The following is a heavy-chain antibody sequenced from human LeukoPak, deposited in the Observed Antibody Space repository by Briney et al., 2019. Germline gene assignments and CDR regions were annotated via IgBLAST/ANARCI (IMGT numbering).Heavy chain of an antibody. Sequence: SETLSLTCAVYGGSFSGYYWSWIRQPPGKGLEWIGEINHSGSTNHNPSLKSRVTISVDTSKNQFSLKLSSVTAADTAVYYCARLSRFYYGSGRKRFGFDYWGQGTLVTVSS. V-gene: IGHV4-34*01. D-gene: IGHD3-10*01. CDR3: ARLSRFYYGSGRKRFGFDY. CDR2: INHSGST. CDR1: GGSFSGYY. J-gene: IGHJ4*02.